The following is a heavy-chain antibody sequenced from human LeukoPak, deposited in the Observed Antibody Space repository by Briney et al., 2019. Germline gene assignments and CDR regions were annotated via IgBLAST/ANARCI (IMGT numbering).Heavy chain of an antibody. CDR2: IYSSGKT. V-gene: IGHV4-39*01. J-gene: IGHJ5*02. Sequence: SETLSLTCTVSGGSISSGSYYWDWIRQPPGKGLEWIGDIYSSGKTNYNPSLRSRVTMSIDPSKNQFSLNLNSVSATDTAVYYCARHFTRRTWFDPWGQGTLVTVSS. D-gene: IGHD3-10*01. CDR1: GGSISSGSYY. CDR3: ARHFTRRTWFDP.